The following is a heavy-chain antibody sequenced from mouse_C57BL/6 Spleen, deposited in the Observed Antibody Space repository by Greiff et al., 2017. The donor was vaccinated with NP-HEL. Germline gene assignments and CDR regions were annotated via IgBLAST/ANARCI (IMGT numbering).Heavy chain of an antibody. J-gene: IGHJ2*01. CDR3: ASGDSNYDY. Sequence: VQLQQSGAELVRPGTSVKLSCKASGYTFTSYWMHWVKQRPGQGLEWIGVIDPSDSYTNYNQKFKGKATLTVDTSSSTAYMQLSSLTSEDSAVYYCASGDSNYDYWGQGTTLTVSS. CDR2: IDPSDSYT. CDR1: GYTFTSYW. D-gene: IGHD2-5*01. V-gene: IGHV1-59*01.